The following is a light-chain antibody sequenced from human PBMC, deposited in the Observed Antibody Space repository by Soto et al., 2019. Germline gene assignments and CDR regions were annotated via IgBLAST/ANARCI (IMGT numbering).Light chain of an antibody. CDR3: SSYTSSSTGV. V-gene: IGLV2-14*01. Sequence: QXAMTQPACVSGSPGQSITISCTGTSSDVGGYNYVSWYQQHPGKAPKLMIYEVSNRPSGVSNRFSGSKSGNTASLTISGLQAEDEADYYCSSYTSSSTGVFGTGTKVTVL. CDR1: SSDVGGYNY. CDR2: EVS. J-gene: IGLJ1*01.